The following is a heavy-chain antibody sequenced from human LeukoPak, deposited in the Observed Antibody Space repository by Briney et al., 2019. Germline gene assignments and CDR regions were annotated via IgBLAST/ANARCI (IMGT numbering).Heavy chain of an antibody. D-gene: IGHD4-17*01. J-gene: IGHJ5*02. CDR1: GESFSGYY. V-gene: IGHV4-34*01. CDR2: INHRGST. CDR3: ARGWYGDHGGHWCVP. Sequence: PSETLSLTCADYGESFSGYYWSWIRQPPGKGLEWMGDINHRGSTKYNPYLKSRVAISLETSKNKTSLMLSSVTAADTAVYYCARGWYGDHGGHWCVPWGQGTLVTVS.